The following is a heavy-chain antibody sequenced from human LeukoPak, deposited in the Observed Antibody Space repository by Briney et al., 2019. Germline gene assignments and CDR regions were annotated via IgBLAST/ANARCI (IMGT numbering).Heavy chain of an antibody. D-gene: IGHD6-19*01. Sequence: ASVKVSCKASGYTFTGYYMHWVRQAPGQGLEWMGWINPNSGGTNYAQKFQGRVTMTRDTSISTAYMELSRLRSDDTAVYYCARDVDSSGSFADYYFDYWGQGTLVTVSS. V-gene: IGHV1-2*02. CDR1: GYTFTGYY. CDR3: ARDVDSSGSFADYYFDY. CDR2: INPNSGGT. J-gene: IGHJ4*02.